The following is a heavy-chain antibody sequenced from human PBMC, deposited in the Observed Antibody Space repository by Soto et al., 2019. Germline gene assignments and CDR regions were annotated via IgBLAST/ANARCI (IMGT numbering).Heavy chain of an antibody. CDR1: GYSFTSYW. CDR2: IYPGDSDT. Sequence: GESLKTPCKSPGYSFTSYWIGWVRQMPGKGLEWMGIIYPGDSDTRYSPYFQGQVTISADKSISTAYLQWSSLKASDTAMYYCAREDHRYNWNYARYGMDVWGQGTTVTVSS. V-gene: IGHV5-51*01. J-gene: IGHJ6*02. CDR3: AREDHRYNWNYARYGMDV. D-gene: IGHD1-7*01.